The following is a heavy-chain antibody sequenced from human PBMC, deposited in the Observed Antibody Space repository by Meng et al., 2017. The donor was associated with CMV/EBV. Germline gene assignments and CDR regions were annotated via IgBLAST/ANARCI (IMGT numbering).Heavy chain of an antibody. D-gene: IGHD2-2*01. J-gene: IGHJ4*02. CDR2: IYYSGST. CDR1: GGSISSGDYY. CDR3: ARVGRTSCYDY. Sequence: QVQLQASGPGLVKSSQTLSLPCTRSGGSISSGDYYWSWIRQPPGKGLEWIGYIYYSGSTYYNPSLKSRVTISVDTSKNQFSLKLSSVTAADTAVYYCARVGRTSCYDYWGQGTLVTVSS. V-gene: IGHV4-30-4*08.